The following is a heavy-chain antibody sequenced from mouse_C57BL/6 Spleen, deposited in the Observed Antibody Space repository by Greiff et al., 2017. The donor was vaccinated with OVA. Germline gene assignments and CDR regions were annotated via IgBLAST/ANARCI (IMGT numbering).Heavy chain of an antibody. CDR3: ARSDYYGSSLYYFDY. V-gene: IGHV1-18*01. J-gene: IGHJ2*01. CDR1: GYTFTDYN. Sequence: VQLQQSGPELVKPGASVKIPCKASGYTFTDYNMDWVKQSHGKSLEWIGDINPNNGGTIYNQKFKGKATLTVDKSSSTAYMELRSLTSEDTAVYYCARSDYYGSSLYYFDYWGQGTTLTVSS. CDR2: INPNNGGT. D-gene: IGHD1-1*01.